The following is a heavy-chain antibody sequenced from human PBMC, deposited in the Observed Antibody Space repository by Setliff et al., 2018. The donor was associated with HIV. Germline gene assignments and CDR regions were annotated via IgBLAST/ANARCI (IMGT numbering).Heavy chain of an antibody. Sequence: ASVKVSCKASGYLFTGYNIHWVRLAPGHGPEWLGRINPNNGGTDYAQKFQGRVTMSLDTSTNTVYLELKGLTSDDTAVYYCAKPRIFDSFDVWGPGTVVTVSS. V-gene: IGHV1-2*06. CDR1: GYLFTGYN. D-gene: IGHD2-15*01. J-gene: IGHJ3*01. CDR2: INPNNGGT. CDR3: AKPRIFDSFDV.